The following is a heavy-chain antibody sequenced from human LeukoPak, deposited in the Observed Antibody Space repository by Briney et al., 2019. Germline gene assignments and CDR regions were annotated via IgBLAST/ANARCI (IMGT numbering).Heavy chain of an antibody. CDR3: ASVTYYDSSGYHLGDY. CDR2: INPNSGGT. D-gene: IGHD3-22*01. V-gene: IGHV1-2*06. J-gene: IGHJ4*02. CDR1: GYTFTAYY. Sequence: ASVKVSCKASGYTFTAYYIHWVRQAPGQGLEWMGRINPNSGGTNYAQKFQGRVTMTRDTSISTAYMELSRLKSDDTAVYYCASVTYYDSSGYHLGDYWGQGTLVTVSS.